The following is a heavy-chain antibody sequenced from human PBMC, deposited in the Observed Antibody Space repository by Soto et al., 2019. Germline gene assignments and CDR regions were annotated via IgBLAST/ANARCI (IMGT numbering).Heavy chain of an antibody. CDR3: ARAHWNGDYFDY. CDR2: VNAHSGNT. CDR1: GYTFTNHD. J-gene: IGHJ4*02. V-gene: IGHV1-8*01. D-gene: IGHD1-1*01. Sequence: QVQLVQSGAEVKKPGASVKVSCKASGYTFTNHDIYWVRQATGQGLDWMGWVNAHSGNTDYAQKFQGRVTLTRNTSITTAYMELSSLKSDDTAVYYCARAHWNGDYFDYWGQGSLVTVSS.